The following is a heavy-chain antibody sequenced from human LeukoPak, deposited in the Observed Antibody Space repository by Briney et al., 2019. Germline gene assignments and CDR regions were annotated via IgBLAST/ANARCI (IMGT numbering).Heavy chain of an antibody. CDR3: ARDQYSSGWSDYFDY. CDR1: GDSVSSNSAA. Sequence: SQTLSLTCAISGDSVSSNSAAWNWIRQSPTRGLEWLGRTYYRSKWYNDYAVSVKSPITINPDTSKNQFSLQLNSVTPEDTAVYYCARDQYSSGWSDYFDYWGQGTLVTVSS. J-gene: IGHJ4*02. CDR2: TYYRSKWYN. V-gene: IGHV6-1*01. D-gene: IGHD6-19*01.